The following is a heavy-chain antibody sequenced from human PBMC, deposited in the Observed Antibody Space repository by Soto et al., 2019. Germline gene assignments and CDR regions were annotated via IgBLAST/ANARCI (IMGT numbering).Heavy chain of an antibody. D-gene: IGHD5-12*01. V-gene: IGHV3-15*07. CDR2: IKSKTDGGTR. Sequence: DVQLVESGGGLVKPGGSLRLSCAASGLTFSKAWMNWVRQAPGKGLEWVGRIKSKTDGGTRDYAALVKGRFTISRDDSKNTLYLQMSSLKTEDTAMYDCPPEGYEGTYWGQGILVTVS. CDR1: GLTFSKAW. J-gene: IGHJ4*02. CDR3: PPEGYEGTY.